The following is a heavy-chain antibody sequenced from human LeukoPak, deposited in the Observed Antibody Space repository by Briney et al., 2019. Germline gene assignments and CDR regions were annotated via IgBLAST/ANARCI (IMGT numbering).Heavy chain of an antibody. D-gene: IGHD6-13*01. CDR3: ARSHENQQLVSNFDY. CDR1: AFTFSSYA. CDR2: ISYDGSNK. V-gene: IGHV3-30-3*01. Sequence: QPGGSLRLSCAASAFTFSSYAMHWVRQAPGKGLEWVAVISYDGSNKYYADSVKGRFTISRDNSKNTLYLQMNSLRAEDTAVYYCARSHENQQLVSNFDYWGQGTLVTVSS. J-gene: IGHJ4*02.